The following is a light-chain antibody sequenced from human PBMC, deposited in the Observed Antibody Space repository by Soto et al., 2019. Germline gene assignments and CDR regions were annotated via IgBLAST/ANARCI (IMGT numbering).Light chain of an antibody. CDR1: QAIRND. V-gene: IGKV1-17*01. J-gene: IGKJ1*01. CDR3: LQRNVFPRT. CDR2: GSS. Sequence: GARVTITCRASQAIRNDLAWYQQKPGRAPKRLIYGSSTLQSGVPSRFSGRGSGTEFTLTISSLQPEDFATYYCLQRNVFPRTFGQGTKV.